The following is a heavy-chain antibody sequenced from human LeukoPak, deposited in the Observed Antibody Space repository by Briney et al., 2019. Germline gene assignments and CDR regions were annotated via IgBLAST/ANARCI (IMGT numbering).Heavy chain of an antibody. CDR1: GYSFTSYW. D-gene: IGHD2-15*01. CDR2: IYPGDSDT. J-gene: IGHJ4*02. CDR3: ARLWGYCSGGSCLDYYFDY. V-gene: IGHV5-51*01. Sequence: GESLKISCKGSGYSFTSYWIAWVRQMPGKGLEWMGSIYPGDSDTRSSPSFQAQVTLSADKSISTASLQWSSLKASDTAMYYCARLWGYCSGGSCLDYYFDYWGQGTLVTVSS.